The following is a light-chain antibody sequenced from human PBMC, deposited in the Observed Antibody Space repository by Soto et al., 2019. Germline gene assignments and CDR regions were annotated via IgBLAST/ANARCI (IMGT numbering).Light chain of an antibody. CDR2: ANT. CDR1: SSNIGADYD. CDR3: QSYDSSLSGSV. Sequence: QSALTQPPSVSGAPGQRVTISCTGSSSNIGADYDVHWYQQLPGAAPKLLIRANTHRPSGVPDRFSASKSGTSASLAITGLQADDEADYYCQSYDSSLSGSVFGGGTKLPVL. J-gene: IGLJ3*02. V-gene: IGLV1-40*01.